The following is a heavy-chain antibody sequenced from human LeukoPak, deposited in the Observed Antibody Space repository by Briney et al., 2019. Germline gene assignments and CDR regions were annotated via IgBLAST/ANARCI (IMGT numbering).Heavy chain of an antibody. CDR1: GFTFSSYG. CDR3: AKDPGSGYYWLYFDY. CDR2: IWNDGNNN. J-gene: IGHJ4*02. V-gene: IGHV3-33*06. D-gene: IGHD3-10*01. Sequence: GGSLRLSCAASGFTFSSYGMHWVRQAPGKGLEWVAVIWNDGNNNYYADSVKGRFTISRDNSKNTLYLQMNSLRAEGTAVYYCAKDPGSGYYWLYFDYWGQGTLVTVSS.